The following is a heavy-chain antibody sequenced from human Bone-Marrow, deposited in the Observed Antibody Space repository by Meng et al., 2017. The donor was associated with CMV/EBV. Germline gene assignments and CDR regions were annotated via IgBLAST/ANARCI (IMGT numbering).Heavy chain of an antibody. Sequence: GGSLRLSCVASGFGFDAYDMSWVRQAPGKGLEWVSGIDCNGDSTGYADSVKGRFTISRENAQNSLYLQMSSLRVEDTAVYYCARVLQLGWFDPWGQGTQVTVSS. D-gene: IGHD6-6*01. J-gene: IGHJ5*02. CDR1: GFGFDAYD. CDR2: IDCNGDST. V-gene: IGHV3-20*04. CDR3: ARVLQLGWFDP.